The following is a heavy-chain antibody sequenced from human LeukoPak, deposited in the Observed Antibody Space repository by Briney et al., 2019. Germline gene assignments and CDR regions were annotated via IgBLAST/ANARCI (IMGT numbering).Heavy chain of an antibody. CDR2: FDREHGGA. J-gene: IGHJ6*04. Sequence: AAVKVSCKFSGNTLTELSMHWVRQAPGKGREWMGGFDREHGGALYERTFQGRVTMPEDTCTDAAYMELSPLKSEDTAGYYWETEADWSLSVWGKGNMVTVSS. D-gene: IGHD3/OR15-3a*01. CDR1: GNTLTELS. CDR3: ETEADWSLSV. V-gene: IGHV1-24*01.